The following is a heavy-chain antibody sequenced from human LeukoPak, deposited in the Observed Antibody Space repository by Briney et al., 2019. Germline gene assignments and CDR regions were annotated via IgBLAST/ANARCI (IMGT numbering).Heavy chain of an antibody. J-gene: IGHJ4*02. CDR2: ISGSGSTI. V-gene: IGHV3-48*03. D-gene: IGHD3-16*01. Sequence: GGSLRLSCAASGFTFSSYEMNWVRQAPGKGLEWVSYISGSGSTIYYADSMKGRFTISRDNAKNSLYLQMHSLRAEDTAIYYCARSPGGLRGFLDYWGQGVLVTVSS. CDR3: ARSPGGLRGFLDY. CDR1: GFTFSSYE.